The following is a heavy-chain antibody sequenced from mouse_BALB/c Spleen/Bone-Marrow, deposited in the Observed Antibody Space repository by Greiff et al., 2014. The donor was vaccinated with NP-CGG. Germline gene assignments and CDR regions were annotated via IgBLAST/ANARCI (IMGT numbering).Heavy chain of an antibody. V-gene: IGHV7-3*02. J-gene: IGHJ1*01. D-gene: IGHD1-1*01. CDR1: GFTFTDYY. Sequence: EVKLVESGGGLVQPGGSLRLSCATSGFTFTDYYMSWVRQPPGKALEWLAFIRNKANGYTTEYSASVKGRFTISRDNSKSILYLQMNTLRAEDSATYYCARDGSSFYWYFDVWGAGTTVTVSS. CDR2: IRNKANGYTT. CDR3: ARDGSSFYWYFDV.